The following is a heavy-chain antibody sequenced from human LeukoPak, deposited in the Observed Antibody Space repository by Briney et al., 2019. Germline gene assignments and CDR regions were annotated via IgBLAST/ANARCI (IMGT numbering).Heavy chain of an antibody. V-gene: IGHV4-31*03. J-gene: IGHJ5*02. Sequence: SQTLSLTCTVSGGSISSGGYYWSWIRQHPGKGLEWIGYIYYSGSTYYNPSLKSRVTISADTSKNQFFLKLSSVTAADTAVYHCASTGVPAEPNWFDPWGQGTLVTVSS. CDR3: ASTGVPAEPNWFDP. CDR2: IYYSGST. D-gene: IGHD2-2*01. CDR1: GGSISSGGYY.